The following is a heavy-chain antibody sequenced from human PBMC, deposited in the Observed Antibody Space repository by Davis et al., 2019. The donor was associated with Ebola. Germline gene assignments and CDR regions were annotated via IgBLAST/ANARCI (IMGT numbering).Heavy chain of an antibody. CDR1: GFVFRNYV. CDR2: LGTSADT. Sequence: GGSLRLSCAASGFVFRNYVMSWVRQAPGKGLEWVSTLGTSADTYYADSVKGRFTISRDNAKNSLYLQMNSLRAEDTAVYYCARLSYYYYYGMDVWGKGTTVTVSS. J-gene: IGHJ6*04. CDR3: ARLSYYYYYGMDV. V-gene: IGHV3-69-1*01.